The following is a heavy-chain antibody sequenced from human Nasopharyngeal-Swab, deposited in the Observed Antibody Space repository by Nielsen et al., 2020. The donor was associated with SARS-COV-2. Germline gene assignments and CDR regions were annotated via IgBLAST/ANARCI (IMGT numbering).Heavy chain of an antibody. Sequence: ASVKVSRKTSGYTFTNYAMNWVRQAPGQGLEWMGWINTNTGNPMYAQGFTGRFVFSLDTSVSTAYLQISSLKAEDTAVYYCARDLVGLGCYWGQGTLVTVSS. D-gene: IGHD2-2*01. CDR1: GYTFTNYA. J-gene: IGHJ4*02. CDR2: INTNTGNP. CDR3: ARDLVGLGCY. V-gene: IGHV7-4-1*02.